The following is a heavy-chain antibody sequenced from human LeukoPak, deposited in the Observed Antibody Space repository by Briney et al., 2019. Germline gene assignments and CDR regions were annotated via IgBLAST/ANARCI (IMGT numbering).Heavy chain of an antibody. Sequence: ASVKVSCKASGYTFTDYYMHWVRQAPGQGLEWMGWINTNTGNPTYAQGFTGRFVFSLDTSVSTAYPQISSLKAEDTAVYYCARGDIVVVPAAIYYYYYMDVWGKGTTVTVSS. CDR2: INTNTGNP. D-gene: IGHD2-2*02. CDR3: ARGDIVVVPAAIYYYYYMDV. V-gene: IGHV7-4-1*02. CDR1: GYTFTDYY. J-gene: IGHJ6*03.